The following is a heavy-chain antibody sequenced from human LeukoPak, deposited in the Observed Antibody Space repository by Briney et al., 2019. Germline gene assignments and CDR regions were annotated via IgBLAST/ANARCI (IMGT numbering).Heavy chain of an antibody. CDR1: GCTFSSYG. Sequence: GGCLRLSCAASGCTFSSYGMHWVRQAPGKGLEGVAVISYDGSNKYYADSVKGQFTISRDNSKNTLYLQMNSLRAEDTAVYYCAKESRGVYYDSSGYPLDYWGQGTLVTVSS. J-gene: IGHJ4*02. CDR3: AKESRGVYYDSSGYPLDY. D-gene: IGHD3-22*01. V-gene: IGHV3-30*18. CDR2: ISYDGSNK.